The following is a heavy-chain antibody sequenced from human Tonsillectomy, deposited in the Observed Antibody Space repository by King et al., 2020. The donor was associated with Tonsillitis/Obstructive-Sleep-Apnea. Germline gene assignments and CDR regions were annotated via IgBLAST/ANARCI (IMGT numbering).Heavy chain of an antibody. D-gene: IGHD5-12*01. CDR3: ARGGIGYDFAFDI. J-gene: IGHJ3*02. CDR1: GYSFTSYW. CDR2: MDPIVSYT. V-gene: IGHV5-10-1*01. Sequence: VQLVVSGAEVKEPGESLSISCTGSGYSFTSYWINWVRQMPGKGLVWMGRMDPIVSYTNYSPSFQRHVTSSVEKSISTAHLPWCSLRASDNAMYYCARGGIGYDFAFDIWGQGTMVTVSS.